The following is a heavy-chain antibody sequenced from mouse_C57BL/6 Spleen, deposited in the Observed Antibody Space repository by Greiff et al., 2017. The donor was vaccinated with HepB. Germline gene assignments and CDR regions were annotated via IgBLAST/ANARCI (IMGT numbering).Heavy chain of an antibody. V-gene: IGHV1-62-3*01. Sequence: VQLQQPGAELVKPGASVKLSCKASGYTFTSYWMHWVKQRPGRGLEWIGRIDPNSGGTKYNEKFKSKATLTVDKPSSTAYMQFSSLTSEDSAIYYCARSKGYGNYPFDYWGQGTTLTVSS. CDR1: GYTFTSYW. CDR2: IDPNSGGT. J-gene: IGHJ2*01. CDR3: ARSKGYGNYPFDY. D-gene: IGHD2-1*01.